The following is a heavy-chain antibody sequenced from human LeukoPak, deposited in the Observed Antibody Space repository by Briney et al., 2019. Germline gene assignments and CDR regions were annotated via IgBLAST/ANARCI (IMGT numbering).Heavy chain of an antibody. CDR1: GYSFSNYW. J-gene: IGHJ4*02. CDR2: IYPGDYET. CDR3: ASPPGHCGNDWSFDH. Sequence: GESLKISCEGSGYSFSNYWIGWVRQMPGKGLEWMWIIYPGDYETRYSPSFQGLVTISVDKSISTAYLQWSSLKASDTAMYYCASPPGHCGNDWSFDHWGQGTLVTVSS. D-gene: IGHD2-21*02. V-gene: IGHV5-51*01.